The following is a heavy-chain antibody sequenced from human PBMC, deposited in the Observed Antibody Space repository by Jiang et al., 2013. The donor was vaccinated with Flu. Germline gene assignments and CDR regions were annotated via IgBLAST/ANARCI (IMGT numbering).Heavy chain of an antibody. CDR2: IFSNDEK. CDR1: GFSLSNARMG. CDR3: ARMPHESYHHGPGNLPHYYDY. Sequence: KPTQTLTLTCFVSGFSLSNARMGVSWIRQSPGKSLEWLAHIFSNDEKVYITSLRNRLTISKDTSRGQVVLAMTNMGPLDTATYFCARMPHESYHHGPGNLPHYYDYWGQGALVTVSS. J-gene: IGHJ4*01. V-gene: IGHV2-26*01. D-gene: IGHD3-10*01.